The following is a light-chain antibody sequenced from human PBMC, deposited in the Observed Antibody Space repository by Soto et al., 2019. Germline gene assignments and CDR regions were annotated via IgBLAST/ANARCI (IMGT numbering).Light chain of an antibody. CDR3: QHYNNWPPLT. V-gene: IGKV3-15*01. Sequence: EIVMTQSPATLSVSPGERATLSCRASQSVSSNLAGYQQKPGQAPRLLIYGASTRATGIPARFSGSGSGTEFPLTISSLQSEDFAVYSCQHYNNWPPLTFGGGTKVEI. CDR1: QSVSSN. CDR2: GAS. J-gene: IGKJ4*01.